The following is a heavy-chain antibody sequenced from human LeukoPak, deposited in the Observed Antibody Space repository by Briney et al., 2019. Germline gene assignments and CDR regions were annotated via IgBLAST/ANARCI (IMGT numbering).Heavy chain of an antibody. Sequence: SETLSLTCTVSGGSISSSSYYWGWIRQPPGKGLEWIGSIYYSGSTYYNPSLKSRVTISVDTSKNQFSLKLSSVTAADTAVYYCARGALDGYNSEFAFDIWGQGTMVTVSS. CDR2: IYYSGST. CDR3: ARGALDGYNSEFAFDI. CDR1: GGSISSSSYY. V-gene: IGHV4-39*07. J-gene: IGHJ3*02. D-gene: IGHD5-24*01.